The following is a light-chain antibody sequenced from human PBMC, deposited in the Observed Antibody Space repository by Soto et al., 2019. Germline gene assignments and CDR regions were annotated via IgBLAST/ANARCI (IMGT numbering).Light chain of an antibody. CDR3: QQSYSTPIT. CDR1: QSISSY. J-gene: IGKJ5*01. Sequence: DIVMTQSPSSLSASVGDRVTITCRASQSISSYLNWYQQKPGKAPKLLIYAASSLQSGVPPRFSGSGSGTDFTLTISSLQPEDFATYYCQQSYSTPITFGQGTRLEIK. V-gene: IGKV1-39*01. CDR2: AAS.